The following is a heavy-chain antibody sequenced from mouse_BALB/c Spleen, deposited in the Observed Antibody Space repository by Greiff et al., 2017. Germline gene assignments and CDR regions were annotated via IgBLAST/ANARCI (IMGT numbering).Heavy chain of an antibody. Sequence: QVQLKQSGAELAKPGASVKMSCKASGYTFTSYWMHWVKQRPGQGLEWIGYINPSTGYTEYNQKFKDKATLTADKSSSTAYMQLSSLTSEDSAVYYCARSGTTATSWFAYWGQGTLVTVSA. CDR3: ARSGTTATSWFAY. V-gene: IGHV1-7*01. D-gene: IGHD1-2*01. CDR2: INPSTGYT. J-gene: IGHJ3*01. CDR1: GYTFTSYW.